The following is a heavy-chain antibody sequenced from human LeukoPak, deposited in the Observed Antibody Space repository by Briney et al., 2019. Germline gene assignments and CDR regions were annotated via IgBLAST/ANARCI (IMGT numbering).Heavy chain of an antibody. CDR1: GGSISSSSYY. V-gene: IGHV4-39*07. Sequence: PSETLSLTCTVSGGSISSSSYYWGWLRQPPGKGLEWIGSIYYSGSTYYNPSLKSRVTISVDTSKNQFSLKLSSVTAADTAVYYCASSVVPAAYWFDPWGQGTLVTVSS. CDR2: IYYSGST. D-gene: IGHD2-2*01. J-gene: IGHJ5*02. CDR3: ASSVVPAAYWFDP.